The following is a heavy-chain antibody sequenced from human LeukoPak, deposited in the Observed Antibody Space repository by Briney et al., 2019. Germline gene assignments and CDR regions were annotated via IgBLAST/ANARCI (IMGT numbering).Heavy chain of an antibody. CDR1: GFTLSTSW. V-gene: IGHV3-7*01. CDR3: ARFIAAPYYFDY. Sequence: GGSLRLSCTASGFTLSTSWMSWVRQAPGKGLEWVANINQDASEKLYVDSVKGRFTISRDNAKNSLYLQMNSLRAEDTAVYYCARFIAAPYYFDYWGRGTLVTVSS. J-gene: IGHJ4*02. CDR2: INQDASEK. D-gene: IGHD6-13*01.